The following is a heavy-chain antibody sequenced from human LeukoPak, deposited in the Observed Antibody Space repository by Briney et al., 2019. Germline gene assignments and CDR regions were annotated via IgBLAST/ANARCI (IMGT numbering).Heavy chain of an antibody. CDR2: ISGSGGST. D-gene: IGHD6-19*01. Sequence: HTGGSLRLSCAASGFTFSSYAMSWVRQAPGKGLEWVSAISGSGGSTDYADSVKGRFTISRDSSKNTLYLQMNSLRAEDTAVYFCLTRSLIAVSGNSYMDVWGKGTTVSVSS. CDR1: GFTFSSYA. CDR3: LTRSLIAVSGNSYMDV. V-gene: IGHV3-23*01. J-gene: IGHJ6*03.